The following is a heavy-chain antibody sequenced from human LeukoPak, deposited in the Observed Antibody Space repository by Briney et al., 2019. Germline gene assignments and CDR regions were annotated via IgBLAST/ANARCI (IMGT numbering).Heavy chain of an antibody. Sequence: SETLSLTCTVSGGSISSYFWTWIRQPAGKGLEWIGRVYSTGSANYNPSLKSRVTISVDTSKNQFSLKLSSVTAADTAVYYCARMEGYNHFDYWGQGTLVTVSS. CDR3: ARMEGYNHFDY. CDR2: VYSTGSA. D-gene: IGHD5-24*01. V-gene: IGHV4-4*07. CDR1: GGSISSYF. J-gene: IGHJ4*02.